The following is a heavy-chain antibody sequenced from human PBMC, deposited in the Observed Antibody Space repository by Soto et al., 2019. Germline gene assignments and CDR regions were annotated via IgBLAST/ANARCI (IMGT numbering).Heavy chain of an antibody. J-gene: IGHJ4*02. D-gene: IGHD2-21*01. V-gene: IGHV3-72*01. CDR3: AETGGDYRFFDY. CDR1: GFTFSDHY. CDR2: IRNKANSYTT. Sequence: EVQLVESGGGLVQPGGSLRLSCVVSGFTFSDHYMDWVRQAPGKGLEWVGRIRNKANSYTTEYAASVKGRSSISRDDSQNSLYLEMNSLKTEDTAIDYCAETGGDYRFFDYWGQGIVVTVFS.